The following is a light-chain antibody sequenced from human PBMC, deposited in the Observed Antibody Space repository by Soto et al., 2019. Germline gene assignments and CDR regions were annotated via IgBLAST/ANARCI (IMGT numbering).Light chain of an antibody. CDR2: GVV. CDR3: KKYGTLKWK. Sequence: EVFLTHSPFTLSVSPGERATLSCRASQSVRIPYLGWFQQKPGQAPRLLIYGVVSRATGIPDRFSGSGSGEEFTITISRLEPEDFEVYYCKKYGTLKWKFGQGNKVDIK. CDR1: QSVRIPY. J-gene: IGKJ1*01. V-gene: IGKV3-20*01.